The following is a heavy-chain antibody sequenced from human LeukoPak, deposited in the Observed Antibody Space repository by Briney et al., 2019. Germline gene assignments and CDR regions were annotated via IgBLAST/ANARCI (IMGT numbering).Heavy chain of an antibody. V-gene: IGHV4-38-2*01. CDR3: AGTSMVRGVIIMFSDY. CDR1: GYSISSGYY. J-gene: IGHJ4*02. CDR2: IYHSGST. Sequence: SETLSLTCAVSGYSISSGYYWGWIRQPPGKGLEWIGSIYHSGSTYYNPSLKSRVTISVDTSKNQFSLKLSSVTAADTAVYYCAGTSMVRGVIIMFSDYWGQGTLVTVSS. D-gene: IGHD3-10*01.